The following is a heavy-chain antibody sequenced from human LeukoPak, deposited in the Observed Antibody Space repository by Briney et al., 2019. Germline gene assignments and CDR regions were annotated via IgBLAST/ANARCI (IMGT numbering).Heavy chain of an antibody. CDR1: GFTFSSYA. D-gene: IGHD2-2*01. Sequence: GGSLRLSCAASGFTFSSYAMSWVRQAPGKGLEWVSAISGSGGSTYYADSVKGRFTISRDNSKNTLYLQMNSLRAEDTAVYYCAKGRGVAVPADGLLFDYWGQGTLVTVSS. CDR3: AKGRGVAVPADGLLFDY. J-gene: IGHJ4*02. CDR2: ISGSGGST. V-gene: IGHV3-23*01.